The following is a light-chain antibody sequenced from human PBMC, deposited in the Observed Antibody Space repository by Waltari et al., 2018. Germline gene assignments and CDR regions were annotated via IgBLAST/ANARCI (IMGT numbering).Light chain of an antibody. CDR1: QSVSSNF. V-gene: IGKV3-20*01. Sequence: EIVLTQSPGTLSLSPGDRATLSCRASQSVSSNFLAWYQQKPGQAPRLLIYGASSRATGIPDKFSGSGSGTDFTLTMNRLEPEDFAVYYCQQYGRSPLTFGGGTKVEIK. CDR3: QQYGRSPLT. CDR2: GAS. J-gene: IGKJ4*01.